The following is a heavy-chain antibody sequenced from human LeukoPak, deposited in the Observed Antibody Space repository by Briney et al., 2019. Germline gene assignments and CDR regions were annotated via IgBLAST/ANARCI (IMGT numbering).Heavy chain of an antibody. D-gene: IGHD4-11*01. V-gene: IGHV1-69*06. CDR3: AREGGDVRTTYYYYGMDV. CDR2: IIPIFGTA. J-gene: IGHJ6*04. Sequence: SVKVSCKASGGTFSSYAISWVRQAPGQGLEWMGGIIPIFGTANYAQKFQGRVTITADKSTSTAYMELSSLRSEDTAVYYCAREGGDVRTTYYYYGMDVWGKGTTVTVSS. CDR1: GGTFSSYA.